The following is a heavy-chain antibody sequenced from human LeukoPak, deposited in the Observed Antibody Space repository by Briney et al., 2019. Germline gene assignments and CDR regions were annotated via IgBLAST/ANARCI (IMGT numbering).Heavy chain of an antibody. Sequence: PGGSLRLSCAASGFTFSSYAMPWVRQAPGKGLEWVAVISYDGSNKYYADSVKGRFTISRDNSKNTLYLQMNSLRAEDTAVYYCARGGYDILTGYYGHDYWGQGTLVTVSS. J-gene: IGHJ4*02. D-gene: IGHD3-9*01. CDR3: ARGGYDILTGYYGHDY. CDR1: GFTFSSYA. V-gene: IGHV3-30-3*01. CDR2: ISYDGSNK.